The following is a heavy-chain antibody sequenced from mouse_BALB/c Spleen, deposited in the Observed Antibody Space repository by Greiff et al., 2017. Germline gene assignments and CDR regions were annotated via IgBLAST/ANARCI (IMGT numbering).Heavy chain of an antibody. J-gene: IGHJ4*01. D-gene: IGHD2-10*02. CDR3: AREWYGNYGAWDY. Sequence: QVQLQQSGAELVRPGTSVKVSCKASGYAFTNYLIEWVKQRPGQGLEWIGVINPGSGGTNYNEKFKGKATLTADKSSSTAYMQLSSLTSDDSAVYFWAREWYGNYGAWDYGGQGTSVTVSS. V-gene: IGHV1-54*01. CDR1: GYAFTNYL. CDR2: INPGSGGT.